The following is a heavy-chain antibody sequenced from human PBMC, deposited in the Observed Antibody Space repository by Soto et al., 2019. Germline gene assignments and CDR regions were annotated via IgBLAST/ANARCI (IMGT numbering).Heavy chain of an antibody. Sequence: QVQLVESGGGVVQPGKSLRLSCAASGFTFSSYGMHWVRQAPGKGLEWVAVVWYDGSNKYYADSVKGRFTISRDNSKNTLHLQMNSLRAEDTAVYYCARELHDSSGAFDHWGQATLVTVSS. CDR2: VWYDGSNK. J-gene: IGHJ4*02. CDR3: ARELHDSSGAFDH. CDR1: GFTFSSYG. V-gene: IGHV3-33*01. D-gene: IGHD3-22*01.